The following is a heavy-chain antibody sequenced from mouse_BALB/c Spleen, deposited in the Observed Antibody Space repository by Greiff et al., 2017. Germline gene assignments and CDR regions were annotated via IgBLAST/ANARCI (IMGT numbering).Heavy chain of an antibody. CDR3: ARRASDYYGSSEFAY. Sequence: EVNVVESGGGLVKPGGSLKLSCAASGFAFSSYDMSWVRQTPEKRLEWVAYISSGGGSTYYPDTVKGRFTISRDNAKNTLYLQMSSLKSEDTATYYCARRASDYYGSSEFAYWGQGTLVTVSA. J-gene: IGHJ3*01. CDR1: GFAFSSYD. D-gene: IGHD1-1*01. CDR2: ISSGGGST. V-gene: IGHV5-12-1*01.